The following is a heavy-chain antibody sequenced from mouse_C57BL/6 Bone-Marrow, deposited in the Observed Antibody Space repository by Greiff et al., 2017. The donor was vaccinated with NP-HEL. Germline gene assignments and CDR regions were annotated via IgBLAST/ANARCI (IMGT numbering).Heavy chain of an antibody. J-gene: IGHJ1*03. V-gene: IGHV1-59*01. CDR2: IDPSDSYT. Sequence: QVQLQQPGAELVRPGTSVKLSCKASGYTFTSYWMHWVKQRPGQGLEWIGVIDPSDSYTNYNQKFKGKATLTVDTSSSTAYMQLSSLTSEDSAVYYCARVAPSTTVGARYVDVWGTGTTVTVSA. D-gene: IGHD1-1*01. CDR1: GYTFTSYW. CDR3: ARVAPSTTVGARYVDV.